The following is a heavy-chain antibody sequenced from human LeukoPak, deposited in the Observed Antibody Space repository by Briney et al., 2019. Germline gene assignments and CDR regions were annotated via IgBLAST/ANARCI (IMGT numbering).Heavy chain of an antibody. Sequence: SVKVSCKASGGTFISYAISWVRQAPGQGLEWMGGIIPIFGTANYAQKFQGRVTITADESTSTAYMELSSLRSEDTAVYYCAREATMVVVVTTPTYFDYWGQGTLVTVSS. D-gene: IGHD3-22*01. J-gene: IGHJ4*02. V-gene: IGHV1-69*13. CDR3: AREATMVVVVTTPTYFDY. CDR1: GGTFISYA. CDR2: IIPIFGTA.